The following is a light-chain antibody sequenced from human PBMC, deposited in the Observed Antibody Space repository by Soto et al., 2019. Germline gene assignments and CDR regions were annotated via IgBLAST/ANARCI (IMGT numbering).Light chain of an antibody. CDR3: AAWDGSLNGRV. CDR1: NSNIGSNT. Sequence: QSVLTQPPSASGTPGQRVTISCSGSNSNIGSNTVNWYQQLPGTAPKLLIYYDKLRPSGVPDRISGYKSGTSASLAISGLQSDDEADYYCAAWDGSLNGRVFGTGTKVTVL. V-gene: IGLV1-44*01. CDR2: YDK. J-gene: IGLJ1*01.